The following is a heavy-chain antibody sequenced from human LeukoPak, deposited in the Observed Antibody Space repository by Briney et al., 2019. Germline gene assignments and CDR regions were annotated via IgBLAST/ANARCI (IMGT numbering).Heavy chain of an antibody. D-gene: IGHD3-22*01. CDR1: GFTFSNHW. CDR2: ISKDGSTS. CDR3: ARDYYIGIVDQ. Sequence: PGGSLRLSCEASGFTFSNHWMHWVRQAPGKGLVWVSVISKDGSTSIYADSVRGRLTISRDNAKNTLYLQMNSLRVEDTSVYYCARDYYIGIVDQWGQGTRVTVSS. V-gene: IGHV3-74*01. J-gene: IGHJ5*02.